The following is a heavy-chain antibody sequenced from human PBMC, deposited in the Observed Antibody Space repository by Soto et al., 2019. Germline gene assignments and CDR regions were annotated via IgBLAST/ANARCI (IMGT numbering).Heavy chain of an antibody. Sequence: SETLSLTCSVSGGSISSVGHYWTWIRQQPGKCLEWIGYIYYSGSTDYNPSLKSRVTISVDRSKNQFSLNRSSVTAADTAIYYCARESGGYDSSTRYGLDVWGQGTTVTVS. CDR1: GGSISSVGHY. CDR3: ARESGGYDSSTRYGLDV. J-gene: IGHJ6*02. CDR2: IYYSGST. D-gene: IGHD6-25*01. V-gene: IGHV4-31*03.